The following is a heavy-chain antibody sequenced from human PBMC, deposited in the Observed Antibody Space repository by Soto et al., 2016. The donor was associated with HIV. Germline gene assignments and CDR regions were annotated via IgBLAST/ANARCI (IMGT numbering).Heavy chain of an antibody. D-gene: IGHD1-26*01. V-gene: IGHV3-15*01. CDR3: TTDWGSYVFDY. CDR2: IKSKTDGGTT. Sequence: EVQLVESGGGLVKPGGSLRLSCAASEFTFTNAWMSWVRQAPGKGLEWVGRIKSKTDGGTTDYTAPVKGRFTISRDDSKNTLYLQMNSLKIEDTAVYYCTTDWGSYVFDYRGQGTLVTVSS. J-gene: IGHJ4*02. CDR1: EFTFTNAW.